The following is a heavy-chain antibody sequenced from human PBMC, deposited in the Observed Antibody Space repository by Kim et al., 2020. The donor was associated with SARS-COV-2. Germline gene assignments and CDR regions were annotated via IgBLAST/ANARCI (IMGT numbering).Heavy chain of an antibody. CDR3: ARGGFKI. CDR1: GGSVSTGTDY. J-gene: IGHJ4*02. Sequence: SETLSLTCTVSGGSVSTGTDYLNWIRQPPGSALECIGYSYNIGSTRYNPSLSSRVTISLDASKNQFSLKLSSVTAADTAVYYCARGGFKIWGPGTLVTVSS. V-gene: IGHV4-61*01. CDR2: SYNIGST. D-gene: IGHD3-10*01.